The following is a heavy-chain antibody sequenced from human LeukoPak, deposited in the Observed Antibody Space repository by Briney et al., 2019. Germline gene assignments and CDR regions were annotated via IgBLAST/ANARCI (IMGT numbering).Heavy chain of an antibody. CDR2: IIPILGIA. J-gene: IGHJ4*02. CDR3: AREVKRGSSYGYPLLGY. D-gene: IGHD5-18*01. V-gene: IGHV1-69*04. CDR1: GGTFSSYT. Sequence: ASVKVSCKASGGTFSSYTISWVRQAPGQGREWMGRIIPILGIANYAQKFQGRVTITADKSTSTAYMELSSLRSEDTAVYYCAREVKRGSSYGYPLLGYWGQGTLVTVSS.